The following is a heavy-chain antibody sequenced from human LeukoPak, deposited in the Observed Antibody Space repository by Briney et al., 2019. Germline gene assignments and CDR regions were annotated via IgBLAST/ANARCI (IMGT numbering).Heavy chain of an antibody. Sequence: ASVKVSCKASGYTFTSYYMHWVRQAPGQGLEWMGIIKPSGGSTSYAQKFQGRGTMTRDMSTSTVYMELSSLRSEDTAVYYCARGYIAVFGVVIIPVAWFDPWGQGTLVTVSS. CDR2: IKPSGGST. J-gene: IGHJ5*02. CDR3: ARGYIAVFGVVIIPVAWFDP. CDR1: GYTFTSYY. V-gene: IGHV1-46*01. D-gene: IGHD3-3*01.